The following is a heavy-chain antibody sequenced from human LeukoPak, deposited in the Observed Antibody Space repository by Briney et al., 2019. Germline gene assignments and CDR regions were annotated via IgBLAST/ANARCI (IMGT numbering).Heavy chain of an antibody. J-gene: IGHJ2*01. D-gene: IGHD2-21*01. CDR3: AKRQGAEVANWYFDP. V-gene: IGHV3-23*01. CDR2: ITSGGGGRT. CDR1: GFTFYSYA. Sequence: GGSLRLSCAASGFTFYSYAMTWVRQAPGKGLECVSTITSGGGGRTYYADSVKGRFTISRDNSRNMLYLQMNSLRADDTAVYYCAKRQGAEVANWYFDPWGRGTLVTVSS.